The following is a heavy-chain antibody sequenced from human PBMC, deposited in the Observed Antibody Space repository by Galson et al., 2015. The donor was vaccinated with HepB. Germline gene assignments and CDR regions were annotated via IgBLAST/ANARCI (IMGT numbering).Heavy chain of an antibody. D-gene: IGHD3-22*01. CDR1: GFTFSSYG. J-gene: IGHJ4*02. Sequence: SLRLSCAASGFTFSSYGMHWVRQAPGKGLEWVAFIRYDGSNKYYADSVKGRFTISRDNSKNTLYLQMNSLRAEDTAVYYCAKFYDSSPLRGFDYWGQGTLVTVSS. V-gene: IGHV3-30*02. CDR2: IRYDGSNK. CDR3: AKFYDSSPLRGFDY.